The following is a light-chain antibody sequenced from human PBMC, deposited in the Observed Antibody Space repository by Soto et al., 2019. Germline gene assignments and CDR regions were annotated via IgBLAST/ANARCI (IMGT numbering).Light chain of an antibody. J-gene: IGLJ1*01. CDR3: SSYTSSSSYV. V-gene: IGLV2-14*01. CDR1: SSDVGGYNY. CDR2: EVS. Sequence: QSALTQPASVSGSPGQSITISCTGTSSDVGGYNYVSWYQQHPGKAPKLMIYEVSNRPSGVSNSFSGSKSGNTASLTISGLQAEDEADYYCSSYTSSSSYVLGTGTKVTVL.